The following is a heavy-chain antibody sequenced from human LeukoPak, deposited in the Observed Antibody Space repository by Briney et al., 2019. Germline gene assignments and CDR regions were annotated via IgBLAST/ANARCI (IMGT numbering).Heavy chain of an antibody. J-gene: IGHJ6*03. Sequence: SETLSLTCAVYGGSFSGYYWSWIRQPPGKGLEWIGEINHSGSTNYNPSLKSRVTISVDASKNQFSLKLNSVTAADTAVYYCAREQQLVLGVRYYYYMDVWGKGTTVTVSS. D-gene: IGHD6-13*01. CDR3: AREQQLVLGVRYYYYMDV. CDR1: GGSFSGYY. CDR2: INHSGST. V-gene: IGHV4-34*01.